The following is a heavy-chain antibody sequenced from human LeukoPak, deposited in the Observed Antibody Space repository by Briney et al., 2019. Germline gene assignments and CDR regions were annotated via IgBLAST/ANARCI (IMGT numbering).Heavy chain of an antibody. CDR2: PSGSGGNT. D-gene: IGHD3-22*01. CDR3: AKGSYYYDSADYFDY. V-gene: IGHV3-23*01. Sequence: GSLRLSCAASGFTFRSYGMSWVRQAPGKGLGGVSTPSGSGGNTYYADSVKGRVTISRDNSKNTLYLQMNSLRAEDTAVYHCAKGSYYYDSADYFDYWGQGTLVTVSS. CDR1: GFTFRSYG. J-gene: IGHJ4*02.